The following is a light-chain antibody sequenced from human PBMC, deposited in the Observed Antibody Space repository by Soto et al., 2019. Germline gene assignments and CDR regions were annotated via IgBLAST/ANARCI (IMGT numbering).Light chain of an antibody. CDR1: SSNIGSNT. J-gene: IGLJ2*01. Sequence: QSVLNQPPSASGTPGQRVTISCSGSSSNIGSNTVNWYQQLPGTAPKLLIYSNNQRPSGVPDRFSGSKSGTSASLAISGLQSEDEADYYCAAWDDSLNGPVFGGGTKVTVL. CDR3: AAWDDSLNGPV. V-gene: IGLV1-44*01. CDR2: SNN.